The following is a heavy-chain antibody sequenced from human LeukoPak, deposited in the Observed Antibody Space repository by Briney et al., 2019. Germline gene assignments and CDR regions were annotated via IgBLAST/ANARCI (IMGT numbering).Heavy chain of an antibody. V-gene: IGHV3-23*01. CDR1: GFTFSSYA. CDR2: ISGSGGST. J-gene: IGHJ4*02. CDR3: AKGLARNWNDRGYFDY. D-gene: IGHD1-1*01. Sequence: GGSLRLSCAASGFTFSSYAMSWVRQAPGKGLEWVLAISGSGGSTYYADSVKGRFTISRDNSKNTLYLQTNSLRAEDTAVYYCAKGLARNWNDRGYFDYWGQGTLVTVSS.